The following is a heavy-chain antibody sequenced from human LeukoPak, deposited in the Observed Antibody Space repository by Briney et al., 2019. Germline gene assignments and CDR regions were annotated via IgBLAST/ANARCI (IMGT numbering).Heavy chain of an antibody. CDR3: AKIFLDQQLAPWDY. V-gene: IGHV3-23*01. D-gene: IGHD6-13*01. J-gene: IGHJ4*02. CDR1: GFTFSSYA. Sequence: GGSLRLSCAASGFTFSSYAMSWVRQAPGKGLEWVSAISGSGGSTYYADSVKGRFTISRDNSKNTLYLQMNSLRAEDTAVYYCAKIFLDQQLAPWDYWGQGTLVTVSS. CDR2: ISGSGGST.